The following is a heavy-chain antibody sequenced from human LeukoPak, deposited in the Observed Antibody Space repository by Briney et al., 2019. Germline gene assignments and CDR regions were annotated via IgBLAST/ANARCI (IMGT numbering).Heavy chain of an antibody. V-gene: IGHV3-23*01. CDR3: ARGRYCSSTSCRTSWPVGAFDI. J-gene: IGHJ3*02. CDR1: GFTFSSYA. D-gene: IGHD2-2*01. CDR2: ISGSGGST. Sequence: GGSLRLSCAASGFTFSSYAMSWVRQAPGKGLEWVSAISGSGGSTYYADSVKGRFTISRDNSKNTLYLQMNSLRAEDTAVYYCARGRYCSSTSCRTSWPVGAFDIWGQGTMVTVSS.